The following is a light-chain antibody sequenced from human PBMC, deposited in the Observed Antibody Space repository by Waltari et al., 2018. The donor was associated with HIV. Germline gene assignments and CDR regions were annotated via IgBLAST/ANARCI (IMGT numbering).Light chain of an antibody. CDR2: DAN. V-gene: IGLV2-11*01. J-gene: IGLJ3*02. CDR3: CSYADKYTWV. CDR1: STDVGGYNC. Sequence: HSALTHTRSMSGAPCHSVTLSCTVTSTDVGGYNCLSWYQQYTGKAPKLMIFDANKRPSGVPDRFSVSKSGNTASLPISGLQAEDEADYYCCSYADKYTWVFGGGPKLAVL.